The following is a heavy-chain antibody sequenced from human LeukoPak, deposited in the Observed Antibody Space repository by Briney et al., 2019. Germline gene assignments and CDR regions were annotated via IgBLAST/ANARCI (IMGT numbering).Heavy chain of an antibody. V-gene: IGHV4-4*07. J-gene: IGHJ6*02. CDR2: IYSSGNT. CDR3: ARVGVVGATMYYGMDV. Sequence: PSETLSLTCTVSGASISYYYWGWIRQPAGKGLEWIGRIYSSGNTDYNPSLKNRVSMSVDTSKNQFSLKLSSVTAADTAVYYCARVGVVGATMYYGMDVCGQGTTVTVSS. CDR1: GASISYYY. D-gene: IGHD1-26*01.